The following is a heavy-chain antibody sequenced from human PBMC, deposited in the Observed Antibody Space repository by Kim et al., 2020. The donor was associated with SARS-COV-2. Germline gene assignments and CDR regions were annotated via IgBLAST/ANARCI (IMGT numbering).Heavy chain of an antibody. D-gene: IGHD2-15*01. CDR2: IKSKTDGGTT. J-gene: IGHJ5*02. V-gene: IGHV3-15*01. Sequence: GGSLRLSCAASGFTFSNAWMSWVRQAPGKGLEWVGRIKSKTDGGTTDYAAPVKGRLTISRDDSKNTLYLQMNSLKTEDTAVYYCTTDPSGGNGGWFDPWGQGTLVTVSS. CDR3: TTDPSGGNGGWFDP. CDR1: GFTFSNAW.